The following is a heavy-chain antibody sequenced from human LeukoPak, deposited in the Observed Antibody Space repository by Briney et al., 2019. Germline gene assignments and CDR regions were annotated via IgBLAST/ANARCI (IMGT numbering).Heavy chain of an antibody. J-gene: IGHJ4*02. D-gene: IGHD1-26*01. CDR2: ITGDGGGT. V-gene: IGHV3-23*01. CDR3: VKETSSGNFVTIDC. Sequence: GGSLRLSCVASGFTFRNYVMSWVRQTPEKGLEWVSAITGDGGGTNHADSVKGRSFISRDNSKNTLYMQMNSLRAEDTAVYYCVKETSSGNFVTIDCWGQGALVTVSS. CDR1: GFTFRNYV.